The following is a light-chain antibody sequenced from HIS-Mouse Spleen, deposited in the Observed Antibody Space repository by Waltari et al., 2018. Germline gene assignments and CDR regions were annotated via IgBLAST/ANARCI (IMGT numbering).Light chain of an antibody. CDR3: QQYYSYPLT. CDR2: AAS. J-gene: IGKJ4*01. Sequence: AIRMTQSPSSLSATTGDIVTITCRASQGISSYLAWYQQKPGKAPKPLIYAASTLQSGVPSRFSGSGSGTDFTLTISCLQSEDFATYYCQQYYSYPLTFGGGTKVEIK. CDR1: QGISSY. V-gene: IGKV1-8*01.